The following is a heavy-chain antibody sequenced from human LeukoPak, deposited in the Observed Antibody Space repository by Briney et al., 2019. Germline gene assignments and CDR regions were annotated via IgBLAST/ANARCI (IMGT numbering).Heavy chain of an antibody. CDR1: GASISSSDYY. J-gene: IGHJ4*02. V-gene: IGHV4-39*07. D-gene: IGHD1-14*01. Sequence: SETLSLTCTVSGASISSSDYYWSWIRQPPGKGLEWIGEINHSGSTNYNPSLKSRVTISVDTSKNRFSLKLSSVTAADTAVYYCARPGGGNRPFDYWGQGTLVTVSS. CDR2: INHSGST. CDR3: ARPGGGNRPFDY.